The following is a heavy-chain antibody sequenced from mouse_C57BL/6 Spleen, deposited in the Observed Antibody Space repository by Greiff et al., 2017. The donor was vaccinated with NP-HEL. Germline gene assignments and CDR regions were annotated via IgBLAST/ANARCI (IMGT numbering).Heavy chain of an antibody. V-gene: IGHV1-80*01. J-gene: IGHJ2*01. CDR2: IYPGDGDT. Sequence: QVQLQQSGAELVKPGASVKISCKASGYAFSSYWMNWVKQRPGKGLEWIGQIYPGDGDTNYNGKFKGKATLAADKSSSTAYLQLSSLTSEDSAVYFCAREGLGNFDDWGKGTTLTVSS. D-gene: IGHD2-14*01. CDR1: GYAFSSYW. CDR3: AREGLGNFDD.